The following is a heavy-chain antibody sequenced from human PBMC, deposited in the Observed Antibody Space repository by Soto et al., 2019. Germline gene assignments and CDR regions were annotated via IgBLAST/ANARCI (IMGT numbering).Heavy chain of an antibody. J-gene: IGHJ4*02. CDR1: GGSITSGGFS. Sequence: SETLSLTSAVSGGSITSGGFSWSWIRQPPGEDLEWIGNIFHSGRTYYKPSLRSRVTISVDISKKSFSLTLTSVTAADTAVYYCARRNNWYRFDTWGQGALATVSS. D-gene: IGHD1-1*01. CDR2: IFHSGRT. V-gene: IGHV4-30-2*01. CDR3: ARRNNWYRFDT.